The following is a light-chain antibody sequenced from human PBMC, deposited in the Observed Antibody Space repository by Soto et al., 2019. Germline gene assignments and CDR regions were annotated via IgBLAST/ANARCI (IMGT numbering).Light chain of an antibody. J-gene: IGKJ4*01. V-gene: IGKV1-39*01. CDR1: QNINVY. CDR2: AAS. CDR3: QQSYSSPT. Sequence: DIQMTQSPSSLSASVGDRVTITCRASQNINVYLNWYLQKPGKAPKLLISAASSLQSGVPSRFSGSGSGTDFTLTISSLQPEDFATYYGQQSYSSPTFGGGTKVEIK.